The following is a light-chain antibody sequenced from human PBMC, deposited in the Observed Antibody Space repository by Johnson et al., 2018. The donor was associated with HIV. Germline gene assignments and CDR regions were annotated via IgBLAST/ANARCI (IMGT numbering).Light chain of an antibody. CDR2: DNN. Sequence: QSVLTQPPSVSAAPGQKVTISCSGSSSNIGNNYVSWYQQLPGTAPKLLIYDNNKRPSGIPDRFSGSKSGTSATLGITGLQTGDEADYYCGTWDSSLSANVLGTWTKVTVL. J-gene: IGLJ1*01. CDR3: GTWDSSLSANV. CDR1: SSNIGNNY. V-gene: IGLV1-51*01.